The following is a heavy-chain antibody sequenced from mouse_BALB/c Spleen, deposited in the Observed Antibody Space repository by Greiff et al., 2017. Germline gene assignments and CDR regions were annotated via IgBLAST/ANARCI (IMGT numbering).Heavy chain of an antibody. CDR3: ARGGNWDGGYFDY. D-gene: IGHD4-1*01. V-gene: IGHV1S56*01. J-gene: IGHJ2*01. CDR2: IYPGNVNT. CDR1: GYTFTSYY. Sequence: SGPELVKPGASVRISCKASGYTFTSYYIHWVKQRPGQGLEWIGWIYPGNVNTKYNEKFKGKATLTADKSSSTAYMQLSSLTSEDSAVYFCARGGNWDGGYFDYWGQGTTLTVSS.